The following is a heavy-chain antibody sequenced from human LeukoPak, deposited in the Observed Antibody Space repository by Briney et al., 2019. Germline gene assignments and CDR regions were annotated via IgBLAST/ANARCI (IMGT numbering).Heavy chain of an antibody. Sequence: SLLCTVWGGFNSSGGYYGRWGRRHPGKGLEWLGYIYYSGNTYYNPSLKSRVTISVDTSKNQFSLKLSSVTAADTAVYYCARDLVVVPARFGMDVWGQGTTVTVSS. J-gene: IGHJ6*02. CDR1: GGFNSSGGYY. V-gene: IGHV4-31*03. CDR2: IYYSGNT. CDR3: ARDLVVVPARFGMDV. D-gene: IGHD2-2*01.